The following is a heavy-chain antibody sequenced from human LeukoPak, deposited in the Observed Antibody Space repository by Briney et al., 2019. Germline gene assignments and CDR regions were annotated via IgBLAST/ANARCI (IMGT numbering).Heavy chain of an antibody. J-gene: IGHJ4*02. Sequence: PGGSLRLSCAASGFTFSSYSMNWVRQAPGKGLEWVSSISSSSSNIYYADSVKGRFTISRDNAKNSLYLQMNSLRAEDTAVYYCARATRTTGTTGLSLQDDWGQGTLVTVSS. V-gene: IGHV3-21*01. D-gene: IGHD1-1*01. CDR3: ARATRTTGTTGLSLQDD. CDR1: GFTFSSYS. CDR2: ISSSSSNI.